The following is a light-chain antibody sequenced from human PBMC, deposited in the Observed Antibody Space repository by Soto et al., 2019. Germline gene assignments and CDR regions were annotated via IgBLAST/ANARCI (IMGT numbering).Light chain of an antibody. CDR1: QDISNY. V-gene: IGKV1-33*01. J-gene: IGKJ3*01. CDR3: QQDINRPIST. Sequence: DIQMTQSPSSLSASVGDRVTITCQASQDISNYLNWYQQQPGKAPKLLIYDAYNLETRVPSRFSGSGSGTDFTFTISSQQPEDIATYFCQQDINRPISTFGPGTRVDLK. CDR2: DAY.